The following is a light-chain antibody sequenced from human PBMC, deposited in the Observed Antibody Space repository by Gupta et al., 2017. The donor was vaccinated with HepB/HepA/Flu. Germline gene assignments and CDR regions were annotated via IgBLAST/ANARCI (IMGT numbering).Light chain of an antibody. CDR2: GDR. CDR1: NIGSKS. J-gene: IGLJ2*01. CDR3: QVWDNNSDHPGVV. Sequence: YVLAQPPSVSVAPGKPATITSGGNNIGSKSVQWYQQKPGQAPVLVVYGDRDRPSGLPERFSGSNSGNTATLTITRVEAGDEGDYYCQVWDNNSDHPGVVFGGGTKLTVL. V-gene: IGLV3-21*03.